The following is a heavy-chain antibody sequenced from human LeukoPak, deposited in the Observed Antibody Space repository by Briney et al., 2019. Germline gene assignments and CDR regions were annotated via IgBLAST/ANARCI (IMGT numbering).Heavy chain of an antibody. D-gene: IGHD2-2*02. CDR2: IYTSGST. J-gene: IGHJ4*02. CDR1: GGSFSGYY. CDR3: ARERGISCSSTSCYTYYFDY. Sequence: SETLSLTCAVYGGSFSGYYWSWIRQPAGKGLEWIGRIYTSGSTNYNPSLKSRLTISVDTSKNQFSLKLSSVTAADTAVYYCARERGISCSSTSCYTYYFDYWGQGTLVTVSS. V-gene: IGHV4-4*07.